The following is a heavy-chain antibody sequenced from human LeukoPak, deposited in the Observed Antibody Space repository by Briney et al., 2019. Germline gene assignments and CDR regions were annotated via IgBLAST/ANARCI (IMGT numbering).Heavy chain of an antibody. V-gene: IGHV3-7*04. CDR1: GFTFSSYW. CDR2: INQNGSEK. D-gene: IGHD5-18*01. J-gene: IGHJ4*02. CDR3: ARKRGFSYGPFDY. Sequence: GGSLRLSCAASGFTFSSYWMSWVRQAPGKGLEWVANINQNGSEKYSVDSVKGRFTISRDNARNSLYLQMNSLRAEDTAVFYCARKRGFSYGPFDYWGRGTLVTVSS.